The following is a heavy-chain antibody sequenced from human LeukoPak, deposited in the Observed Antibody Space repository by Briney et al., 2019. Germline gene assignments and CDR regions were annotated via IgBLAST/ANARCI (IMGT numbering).Heavy chain of an antibody. CDR1: GGSISSYY. D-gene: IGHD3-22*01. CDR2: IYYSGSA. J-gene: IGHJ4*02. CDR3: ARGSLSQFAYYYDSSGYPWDY. Sequence: SETLSLTCTVSGGSISSYYWSWIRQPPGKGLEWIGYIYYSGSANYNPSLKSRVTISVDTSKNQFSLKLSSVTAADTAVYYCARGSLSQFAYYYDSSGYPWDYWGQGTLVTVSS. V-gene: IGHV4-59*12.